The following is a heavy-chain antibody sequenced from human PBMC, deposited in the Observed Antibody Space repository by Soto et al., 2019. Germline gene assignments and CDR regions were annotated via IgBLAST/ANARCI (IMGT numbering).Heavy chain of an antibody. J-gene: IGHJ4*02. CDR2: ISSSDSII. CDR3: ARDLGYYDSSGYFDY. V-gene: IGHV3-11*01. Sequence: LRLSCAASGFTFSDYYMSWIRQAPGKGLEWVSYISSSDSIIYYADSVKGRFTISRDNAKNSLYLQMNSLRAEDTAVYYCARDLGYYDSSGYFDYWGQGTLVTVSS. CDR1: GFTFSDYY. D-gene: IGHD3-22*01.